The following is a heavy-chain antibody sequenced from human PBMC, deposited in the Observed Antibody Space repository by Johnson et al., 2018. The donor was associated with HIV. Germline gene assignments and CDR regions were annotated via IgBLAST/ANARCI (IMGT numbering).Heavy chain of an antibody. CDR2: IYSGGST. V-gene: IGHV3-66*03. D-gene: IGHD6-6*01. Sequence: VQLVESGGGLIQPGGSLRLSCAASGFTVSSNYMSWVRQAPGKGLEWVSVIYSGGSTYYADSVKGRFTISRDNSKHTLYLQMNSLSAEDTAVYYCAKDRGAARAFDAFDIWGQGTMVTVSS. CDR3: AKDRGAARAFDAFDI. CDR1: GFTVSSNY. J-gene: IGHJ3*02.